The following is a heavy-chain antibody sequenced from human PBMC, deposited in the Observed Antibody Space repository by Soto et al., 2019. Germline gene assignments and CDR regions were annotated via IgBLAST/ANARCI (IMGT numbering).Heavy chain of an antibody. CDR3: ARLGYSGGGYNY. CDR2: IYYSGST. V-gene: IGHV4-59*08. Sequence: PSETLSLTCTVSGGSISSYYWSWIRQPPGKGLEWIGYIYYSGSTNYNPSLKSRVTISVDTSKNQFSLKLSSVTAADTAVYYCARLGYSGGGYNYGAQEPRVTFP. D-gene: IGHD6-13*01. J-gene: IGHJ4*02. CDR1: GGSISSYY.